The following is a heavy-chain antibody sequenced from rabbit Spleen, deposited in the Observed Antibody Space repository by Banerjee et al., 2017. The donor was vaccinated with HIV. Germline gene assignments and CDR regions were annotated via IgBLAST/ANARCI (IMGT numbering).Heavy chain of an antibody. CDR2: IYNGDGTT. J-gene: IGHJ4*01. CDR3: ARDLVGVIGWNFYL. D-gene: IGHD1-1*01. Sequence: QEQLEESGGGLVKPGGTLTLTCKASGFDLSSSYYMCWVRQAPGKGLELIACIYNGDGTTWYANWVNGRFTISRTSSTTVTLRMTSLTATDTATYFCARDLVGVIGWNFYLWGQGTLVTVS. CDR1: GFDLSSSYY. V-gene: IGHV1S45*01.